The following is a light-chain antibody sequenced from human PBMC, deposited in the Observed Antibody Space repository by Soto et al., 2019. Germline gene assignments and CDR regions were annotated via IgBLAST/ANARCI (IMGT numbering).Light chain of an antibody. J-gene: IGLJ3*02. CDR2: GDS. V-gene: IGLV1-40*01. Sequence: QSVLTQPPSVSGAPGQRVTISCTGSSSNIGRGYDVHWYQQFPGSAPRLLLSGDSNRPSGVPDRFSGSRSGTSASLAITGLQAEAEADYYCQTFDSSLTISWVFGGGTKVTVL. CDR1: SSNIGRGYD. CDR3: QTFDSSLTISWV.